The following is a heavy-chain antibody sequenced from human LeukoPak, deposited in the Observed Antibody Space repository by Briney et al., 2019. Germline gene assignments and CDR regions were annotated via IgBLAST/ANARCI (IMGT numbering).Heavy chain of an antibody. V-gene: IGHV3-74*01. D-gene: IGHD2-21*02. CDR1: GFTFSSSW. CDR2: INSDGSST. Sequence: GGSLRLSCAASGFTFSSSWMHWVRQAPEKGLVWVSRINSDGSSTSYADSVKGRFTISRDNSKNTLHLEMNSLRVDDTAVYYCARTAVTSSSDTLDVWGQGTRVTVFS. CDR3: ARTAVTSSSDTLDV. J-gene: IGHJ3*01.